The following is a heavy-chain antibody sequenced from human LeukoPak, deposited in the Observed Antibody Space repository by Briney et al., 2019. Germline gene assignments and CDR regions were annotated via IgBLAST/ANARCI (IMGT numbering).Heavy chain of an antibody. CDR3: ARDASPYDSVNWFDP. D-gene: IGHD3-3*01. V-gene: IGHV3-21*01. Sequence: GGSLRLSXAASGFTFSRYTMNWVGQIPGKGLEWVSSISGTSSYRYYAESVKGRFSISRDDATNSVYLQMNSLRVEDTAVYYCARDASPYDSVNWFDPWGQGTLVTVSS. CDR2: ISGTSSYR. CDR1: GFTFSRYT. J-gene: IGHJ5*02.